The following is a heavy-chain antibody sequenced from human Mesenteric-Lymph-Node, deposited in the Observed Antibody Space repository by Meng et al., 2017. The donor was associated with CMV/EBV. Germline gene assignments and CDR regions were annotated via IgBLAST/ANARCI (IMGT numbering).Heavy chain of an antibody. CDR3: ARRRVLWGFDP. V-gene: IGHV5-51*01. Sequence: SCKAAGYSFPDYWIDWVRQVPGKSLELVGSIYPGHSDVKYSPSFQGQVTISADNSITTAYLRWGSLEASDTAMYFCARRRVLWGFDPWGQGTLVTVSS. CDR2: IYPGHSDV. D-gene: IGHD3-10*01. J-gene: IGHJ5*02. CDR1: GYSFPDYW.